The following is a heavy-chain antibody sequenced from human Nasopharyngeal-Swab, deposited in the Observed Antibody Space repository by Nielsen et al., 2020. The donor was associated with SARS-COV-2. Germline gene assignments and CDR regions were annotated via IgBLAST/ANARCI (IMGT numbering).Heavy chain of an antibody. D-gene: IGHD6-19*01. J-gene: IGHJ4*02. Sequence: SETLSLTCTVSGGSISDYFWSWIRQPPGKGLEWIGYVYSTGSTDYNPSLQSRLTISVDTFKNQFSLKLSSVTAGDTAVYYCARSPSGWWGLIDFWGQGTLVTVSS. CDR1: GGSISDYF. CDR2: VYSTGST. CDR3: ARSPSGWWGLIDF. V-gene: IGHV4-59*01.